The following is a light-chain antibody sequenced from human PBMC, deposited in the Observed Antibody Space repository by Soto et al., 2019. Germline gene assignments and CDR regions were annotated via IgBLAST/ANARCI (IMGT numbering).Light chain of an antibody. Sequence: DIQMTQSPSSLSASVGDRVTITYQASHGISNYLAWYQQTQEKVPTLLIYASYTLQSEVPSRFSGSGSGTDFTHTISSLQPEDVAKYYCQKYNRGGWTCGQGTKVEIK. CDR1: HGISNY. CDR3: QKYNRGGWT. V-gene: IGKV1-27*01. CDR2: ASY. J-gene: IGKJ1*01.